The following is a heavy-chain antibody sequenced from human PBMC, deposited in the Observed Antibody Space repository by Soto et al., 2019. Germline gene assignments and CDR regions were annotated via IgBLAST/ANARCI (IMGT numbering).Heavy chain of an antibody. D-gene: IGHD3-22*01. CDR2: IKSKTVGRTT. CDR1: GFAFSNAW. V-gene: IGHV3-15*01. J-gene: IGHJ6*02. Sequence: PGGSLRLSFAASGFAFSNAWMGWVRQAPGKGLEWVGRIKSKTVGRTTDYAAPVKGRFTISRDDSKNTLYLQMNSLKTEDTAVYYCTRHTYYYDSSGYYYVGYFYYRMDVWGQGTTVTVP. CDR3: TRHTYYYDSSGYYYVGYFYYRMDV.